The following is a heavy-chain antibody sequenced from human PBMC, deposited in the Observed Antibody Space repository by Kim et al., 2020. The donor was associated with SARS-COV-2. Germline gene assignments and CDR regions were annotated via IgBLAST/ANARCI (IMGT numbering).Heavy chain of an antibody. Sequence: HHNPSVTSRVTISDDTATNQFALKLSAVTAADTAVYYCASRASWGLLDPWGQGTLVTVSS. D-gene: IGHD2-21*02. CDR3: ASRASWGLLDP. V-gene: IGHV4-4*09. J-gene: IGHJ5*02.